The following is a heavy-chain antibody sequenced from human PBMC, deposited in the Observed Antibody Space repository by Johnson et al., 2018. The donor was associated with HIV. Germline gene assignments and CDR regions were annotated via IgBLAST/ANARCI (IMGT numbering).Heavy chain of an antibody. J-gene: IGHJ3*02. D-gene: IGHD3-22*01. CDR3: ARVVVLTMIVVVITEAFDI. Sequence: VQLVESGGGVVQPGRSLRLSCAASGFTFSSYAMHWVRQAPGKGLEWVAVISYDGSNKYNADSVKGRFTISRDNSKNKLYLQMNSLRAEDTAVYYCARVVVLTMIVVVITEAFDIWGQGTMVTVSS. CDR1: GFTFSSYA. CDR2: ISYDGSNK. V-gene: IGHV3-30-3*01.